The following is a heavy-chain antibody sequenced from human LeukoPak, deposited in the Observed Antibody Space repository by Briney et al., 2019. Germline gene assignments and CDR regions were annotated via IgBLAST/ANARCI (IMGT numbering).Heavy chain of an antibody. CDR1: GFTFSSYG. CDR2: ISFDGNNK. D-gene: IGHD6-19*01. CDR3: AKDSDIAVAGSDDALDV. J-gene: IGHJ3*01. V-gene: IGHV3-30*18. Sequence: PGGSLRLSCAASGFTFSSYGMHWVRQAPGKGLEWVAVISFDGNNKYYADSVKGRFTISRDNSKNTLFLQMNSLRPEDTAVYYCAKDSDIAVAGSDDALDVWGQGTMVTVSS.